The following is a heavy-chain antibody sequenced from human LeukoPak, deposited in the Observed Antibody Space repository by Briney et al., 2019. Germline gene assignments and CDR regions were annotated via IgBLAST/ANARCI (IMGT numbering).Heavy chain of an antibody. J-gene: IGHJ4*02. CDR3: ARVEAVAGTPGYFDY. Sequence: PSETLSLTGAVYGVSFSGYYWSCIREPPGKGVEWIGEINHSGSTKYNPSLNSRVTISVDTSKNQFSLKLSSVTAADTAVYYCARVEAVAGTPGYFDYWGQGTLVTVSS. CDR2: INHSGST. D-gene: IGHD6-19*01. V-gene: IGHV4-34*01. CDR1: GVSFSGYY.